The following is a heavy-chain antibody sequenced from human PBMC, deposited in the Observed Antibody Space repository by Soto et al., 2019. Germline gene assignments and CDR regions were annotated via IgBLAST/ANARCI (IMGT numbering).Heavy chain of an antibody. D-gene: IGHD6-25*01. CDR1: GYPFTGFY. J-gene: IGHJ4*02. CDR3: ATSSGRVLGRSCGD. V-gene: IGHV1-2*02. CDR2: INPNTSVT. Sequence: ASVKISCKASGYPFTGFYMHWVRQAPGQGLESSGWINPNTSVTTYSQKFQGRVTMTRDTSISTAYMELSRLTTDATPVYYCATSSGRVLGRSCGDWGQGTLVTVSS.